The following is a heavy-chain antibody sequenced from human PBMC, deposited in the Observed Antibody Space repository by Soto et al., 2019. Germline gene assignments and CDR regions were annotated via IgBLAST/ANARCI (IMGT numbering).Heavy chain of an antibody. CDR3: ESSPWGVRVSYFVY. V-gene: IGHV4-59*01. CDR1: GGSISSYY. J-gene: IGHJ4*02. Sequence: SETLSLTCTVSGGSISSYYWSWIRQPPGKGLEWIGYIYYSGSTNYNPTLKSRVTISVDTSKNQFSLKLSSVTAADTAVYFCESSPWGVRVSYFVYWGQGTLVTVPS. D-gene: IGHD3-16*01. CDR2: IYYSGST.